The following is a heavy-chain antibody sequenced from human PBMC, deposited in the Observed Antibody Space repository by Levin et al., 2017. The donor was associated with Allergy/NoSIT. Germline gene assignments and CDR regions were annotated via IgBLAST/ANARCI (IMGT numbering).Heavy chain of an antibody. V-gene: IGHV5-51*01. CDR3: AAYPWTGRY. J-gene: IGHJ4*02. D-gene: IGHD2-21*01. CDR2: IYPGDSEA. CDR1: GYSFTSYW. Sequence: ASVKVSCTASGYSFTSYWIGWVRQTPEKGLEWMGFIYPGDSEARYSPSFQGHVTMSVDKSAKTVYLQWNSLRASDTAMYFCAAYPWTGRYWGQGTRVTVSS.